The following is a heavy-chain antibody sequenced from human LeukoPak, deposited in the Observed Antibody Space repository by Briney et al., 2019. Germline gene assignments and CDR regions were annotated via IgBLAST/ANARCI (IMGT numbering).Heavy chain of an antibody. D-gene: IGHD6-6*01. CDR3: ARDLPQRPLYSSSSWVAYSGSGY. J-gene: IGHJ4*02. CDR1: GYTFTSYY. CDR2: INPSGGST. V-gene: IGHV1-46*01. Sequence: ASVKVSCKASGYTFTSYYMHWVRQAPGQGLEWMGIINPSGGSTSYAQKFQGRVTMTRDTSTSTVYMELSSLRSEDTAVYYCARDLPQRPLYSSSSWVAYSGSGYWGQGTLVTVSS.